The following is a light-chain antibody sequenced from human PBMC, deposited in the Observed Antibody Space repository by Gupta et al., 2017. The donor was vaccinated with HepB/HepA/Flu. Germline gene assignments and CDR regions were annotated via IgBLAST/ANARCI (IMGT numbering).Light chain of an antibody. CDR1: SSDVGGYNC. CDR2: DVS. Sequence: QSALTQPASVSGSPGQSITISCTGTSSDVGGYNCVSWYQQHPGKAPKLMIYDVSNRPSGISNRFSGSKYGNTASLTISGLQAEDEADYYCSSYTTSTTLVVFGGGTKLTVL. V-gene: IGLV2-14*03. J-gene: IGLJ2*01. CDR3: SSYTTSTTLVV.